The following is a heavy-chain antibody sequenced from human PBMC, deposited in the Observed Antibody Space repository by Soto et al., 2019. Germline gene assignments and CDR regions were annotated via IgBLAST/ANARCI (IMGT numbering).Heavy chain of an antibody. Sequence: QVQLVQSGTEVKKPGASVNVSCKAFGYTFTSYGFGWVRQVPGQGLEWLGWISAFNGDTQYAQTMKGRLTVTTDTSTTTVHMELRSLTPADTAVYYCAREAGWQRMVPYDWGQGTLVTVS. CDR3: AREAGWQRMVPYD. V-gene: IGHV1-18*04. CDR1: GYTFTSYG. CDR2: ISAFNGDT. J-gene: IGHJ4*02. D-gene: IGHD6-25*01.